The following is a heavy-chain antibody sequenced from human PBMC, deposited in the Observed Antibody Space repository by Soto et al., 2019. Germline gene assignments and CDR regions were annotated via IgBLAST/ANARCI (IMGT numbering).Heavy chain of an antibody. CDR1: TFSMYS. CDR3: TRDQGGSYDSWFDP. D-gene: IGHD1-26*01. CDR2: ISSGSAFI. V-gene: IGHV3-21*01. Sequence: EVQVVESGGGLVKPGGSLRLSCNFTFSMYSMNWVRQAPGKGLEWVASISSGSAFIKYADSVKGRFSISRDNAKNSVSLQMNSLRAEDTAMYYCTRDQGGSYDSWFDPWGRGSLLTVSS. J-gene: IGHJ5*02.